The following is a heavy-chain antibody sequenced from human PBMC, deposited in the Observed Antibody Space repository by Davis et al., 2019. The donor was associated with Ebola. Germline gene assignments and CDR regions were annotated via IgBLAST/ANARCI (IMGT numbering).Heavy chain of an antibody. CDR3: AKHVDTAMWSWFDP. Sequence: GESLKISCAASGFTFSSYAMSWVRQAPGKGLEWVSDITGSGGGTYYADFVKGRFSVSRDNSKNTLYLQMNSLRAEDTAVYYCAKHVDTAMWSWFDPWGQGTLVTVSS. D-gene: IGHD5-18*01. CDR1: GFTFSSYA. J-gene: IGHJ5*02. CDR2: ITGSGGGT. V-gene: IGHV3-23*01.